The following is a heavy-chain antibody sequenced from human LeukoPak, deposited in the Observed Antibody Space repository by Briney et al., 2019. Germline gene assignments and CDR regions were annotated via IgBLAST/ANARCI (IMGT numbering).Heavy chain of an antibody. CDR3: ARGLVPLASYASRGGFDY. V-gene: IGHV3-21*01. Sequence: GGSLRLSCAASGFTFSSYSMNWVRQAPGKGLEWVSSISSSSSYIYYADSVKGRFTISRDNAKNSLYLQMNSLRAEDTAVYYCARGLVPLASYASRGGFDYWGQGTLVTVSS. CDR1: GFTFSSYS. CDR2: ISSSSSYI. D-gene: IGHD1-26*01. J-gene: IGHJ4*02.